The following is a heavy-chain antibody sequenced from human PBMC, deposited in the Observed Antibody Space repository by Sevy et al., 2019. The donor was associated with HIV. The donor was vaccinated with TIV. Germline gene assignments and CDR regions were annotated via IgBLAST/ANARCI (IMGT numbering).Heavy chain of an antibody. CDR3: SPPYPSRSWYSPGS. Sequence: GGSLRLSCAASEFTFSSYNIHWVRQAPGKGLEWMALISYDGSSKYYADSVKGRFTISRDNSKNTLYLQVSSLRAEDTAVYYCSPPYPSRSWYSPGSWGQGTLVTVSS. CDR2: ISYDGSSK. J-gene: IGHJ5*02. V-gene: IGHV3-30-3*01. CDR1: EFTFSSYN. D-gene: IGHD6-13*01.